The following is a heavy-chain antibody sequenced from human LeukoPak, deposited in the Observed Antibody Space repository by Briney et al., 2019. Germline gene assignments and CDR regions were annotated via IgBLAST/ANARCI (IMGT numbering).Heavy chain of an antibody. Sequence: GGSLRLSCAASGFTFSSYGMHWVRQAPGKGLEWVAVISYDGSNKYYADSVKGRFTISRDNSKNTLYLQMNSLRAEDTAVYYCAKDADYGSGTHIDYWGQGTLVTVSS. J-gene: IGHJ4*02. CDR1: GFTFSSYG. V-gene: IGHV3-30*18. D-gene: IGHD3-10*01. CDR2: ISYDGSNK. CDR3: AKDADYGSGTHIDY.